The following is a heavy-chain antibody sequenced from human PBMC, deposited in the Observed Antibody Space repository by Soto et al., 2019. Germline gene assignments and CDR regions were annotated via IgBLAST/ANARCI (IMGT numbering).Heavy chain of an antibody. D-gene: IGHD5-12*01. CDR2: IRRKANSYTT. CDR3: ARVVIVATSYYFDS. CDR1: GFTFSDHY. V-gene: IGHV3-72*01. J-gene: IGHJ4*02. Sequence: EVQLVESGGGLVQPGGSLRLSCAASGFTFSDHYMDWVRQPPGKGLEWVGCIRRKANSYTTEYAASVKGRFTISRDDSKSSLYLQMNSLKTEDTAVYYCARVVIVATSYYFDSWGQGTLVTVSS.